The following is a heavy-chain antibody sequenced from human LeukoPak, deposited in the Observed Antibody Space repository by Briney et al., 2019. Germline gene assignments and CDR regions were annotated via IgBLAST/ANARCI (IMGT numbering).Heavy chain of an antibody. CDR2: IKQDGSEK. V-gene: IGHV3-7*03. CDR3: ATSXTSDY. D-gene: IGHD4-11*01. Sequence: GGSLRLSCAASGFTFSSYWMSWVRQAPGKGLEWVAIIKQDGSEKYYVDSVKGRFTISRDNAEESLYLQMNSLRAADTAVYYCATSXTSDYWGQGTLVTVPS. CDR1: GFTFSSYW. J-gene: IGHJ4*02.